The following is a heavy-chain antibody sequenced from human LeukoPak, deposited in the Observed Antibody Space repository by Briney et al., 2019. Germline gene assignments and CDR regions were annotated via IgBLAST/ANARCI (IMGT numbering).Heavy chain of an antibody. CDR3: AKDLSISTIYDSSGYYQT. J-gene: IGHJ4*02. D-gene: IGHD3-22*01. CDR1: GFTFSSYA. CDR2: ISGSGGST. V-gene: IGHV3-23*01. Sequence: GGSLRLSCAASGFTFSSYAMSWVRQAPGKGLEWVSAISGSGGSTYYADSVKGRFTISRDNSKNTLYLQMNSLRAEDTAVYYCAKDLSISTIYDSSGYYQTWGQGTLVTVSS.